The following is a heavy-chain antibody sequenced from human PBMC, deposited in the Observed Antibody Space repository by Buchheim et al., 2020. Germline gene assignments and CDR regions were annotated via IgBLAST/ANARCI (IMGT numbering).Heavy chain of an antibody. CDR1: GFTFSSHW. J-gene: IGHJ4*02. D-gene: IGHD6-19*01. Sequence: EVQLVESGGGLVQPGGSLRLSCAASGFTFSSHWMSWVRQAPGKGLEWVANINQGGSEKHYVDSVKGRFTISRDNAKNSMYLQMDSLRAEDTVLYYCARDHRTPGLVYDYWGQGTL. CDR3: ARDHRTPGLVYDY. V-gene: IGHV3-7*01. CDR2: INQGGSEK.